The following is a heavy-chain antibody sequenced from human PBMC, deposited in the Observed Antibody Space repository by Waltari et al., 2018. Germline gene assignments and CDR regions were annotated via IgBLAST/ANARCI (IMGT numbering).Heavy chain of an antibody. Sequence: QVQLVQSGAEVKKPGSSVKVSCKASGGTFSSYTISWVRQAPGQGLEWMGRIIPILGIANYAQKFQGRVTITADKSTSTAYMELSSLGSEDTAVYYCAYCGGDCYRYWYFDLWGRGTLVTVSS. CDR1: GGTFSSYT. D-gene: IGHD2-21*01. J-gene: IGHJ2*01. CDR3: AYCGGDCYRYWYFDL. CDR2: IIPILGIA. V-gene: IGHV1-69*02.